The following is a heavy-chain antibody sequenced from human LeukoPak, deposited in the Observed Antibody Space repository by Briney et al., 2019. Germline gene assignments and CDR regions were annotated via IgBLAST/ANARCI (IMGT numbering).Heavy chain of an antibody. CDR3: ARGAVIRTEGYYFDY. Sequence: ASVKVSCKTSGYSFTAYYTHWVRQAPGQGLQWMGWINPNSGDTNYAQKFQGRVTMTRDSSITTAHMELSRLKSDDTAVFYCARGAVIRTEGYYFDYWGQGALVTVSS. V-gene: IGHV1-2*02. CDR2: INPNSGDT. D-gene: IGHD1/OR15-1a*01. CDR1: GYSFTAYY. J-gene: IGHJ4*02.